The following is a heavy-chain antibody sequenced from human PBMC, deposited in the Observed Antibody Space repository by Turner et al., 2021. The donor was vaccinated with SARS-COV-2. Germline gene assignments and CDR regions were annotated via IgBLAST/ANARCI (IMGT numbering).Heavy chain of an antibody. CDR2: IYYSGST. V-gene: IGHV4-39*01. J-gene: IGHJ6*02. Sequence: QLQLQESGPGLVKPSETLSPTCTVSGGSISGSSYYWGWIRQPPGKGLEWIGNIYYSGSTYYNPSLKSRVTISVDTSKNQFSLKLSSVTAADTAVYYCARLMDTAMDYYGMDVWGQGTTVTVSS. D-gene: IGHD5-18*01. CDR1: GGSISGSSYY. CDR3: ARLMDTAMDYYGMDV.